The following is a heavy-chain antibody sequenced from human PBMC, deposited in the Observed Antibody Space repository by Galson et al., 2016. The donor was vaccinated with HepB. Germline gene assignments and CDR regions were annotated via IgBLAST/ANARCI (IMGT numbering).Heavy chain of an antibody. V-gene: IGHV5-51*01. CDR2: IYPGDSEI. Sequence: QSGAEVKKAGESLKISCKASGYSFPYYWIGWVRQKPGKGLEWMGIIYPGDSEIRYSPSFQGQVTMSVDKSLSTAFLQWSSLKASDTAMYYCARQYNFWSGYSESYYGMDVWGQGTTVTVSS. CDR1: GYSFPYYW. CDR3: ARQYNFWSGYSESYYGMDV. D-gene: IGHD3-3*01. J-gene: IGHJ6*02.